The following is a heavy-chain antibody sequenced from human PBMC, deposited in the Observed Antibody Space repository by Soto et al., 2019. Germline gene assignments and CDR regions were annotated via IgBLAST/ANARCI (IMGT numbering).Heavy chain of an antibody. Sequence: QVQLVQSGAEVKKPGSSVKVSCKASGGTFSSYAISWVRQAPGQGLEWMGGIIPIFGTANYAQKFQGRVTITADESTSTAYMELSSLRSEATAVYYCARGRPFEYGAPAGYGMDVWGQGTTVTVSS. CDR1: GGTFSSYA. D-gene: IGHD4-17*01. CDR2: IIPIFGTA. J-gene: IGHJ6*02. CDR3: ARGRPFEYGAPAGYGMDV. V-gene: IGHV1-69*01.